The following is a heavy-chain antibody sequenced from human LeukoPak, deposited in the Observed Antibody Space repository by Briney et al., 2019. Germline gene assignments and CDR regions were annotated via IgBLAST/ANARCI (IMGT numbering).Heavy chain of an antibody. CDR1: GGSISTGGYY. J-gene: IGHJ4*02. D-gene: IGHD3-22*01. Sequence: SQTLSLTCTVSGGSISTGGYYWSWIRQHPGKGLEWIGNIYYSGSTYYSPSLKSRVAMSVDTSKNQFSLTLISVTAADTAVYFCARAAPNYYDSSGSLRNPYFDYWGQGTLVTVSS. CDR2: IYYSGST. CDR3: ARAAPNYYDSSGSLRNPYFDY. V-gene: IGHV4-31*03.